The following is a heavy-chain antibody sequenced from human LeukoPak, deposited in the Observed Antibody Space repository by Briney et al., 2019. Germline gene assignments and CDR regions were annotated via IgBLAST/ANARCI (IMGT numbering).Heavy chain of an antibody. D-gene: IGHD6-6*01. J-gene: IGHJ4*02. CDR1: GFTFSSYS. V-gene: IGHV3-21*01. CDR2: ISSSSSYI. CDR3: ARVYSSSFLGPGY. Sequence: GGSLRLSCAASGFTFSSYSMNWVRQAPGKGLEWVSSISSSSSYIYYADSVKGRFTISRDNAKNSLYLQMNSLRAEDTAVYYCARVYSSSFLGPGYWGQGTLVTVSS.